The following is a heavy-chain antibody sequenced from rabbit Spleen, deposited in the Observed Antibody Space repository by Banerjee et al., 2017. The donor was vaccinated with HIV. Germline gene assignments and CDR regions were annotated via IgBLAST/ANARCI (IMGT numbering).Heavy chain of an antibody. Sequence: QSLEESGGDLVKPGASLTLTCTASGFDFSRGYDMCWVRQAPGKGLEWIGCIYTGNVKTYYASWAKGRFTISKTSSPTVTLQMTSLTVADTATYFCARWDGISAHFNLWGQGTLVTVS. CDR3: ARWDGISAHFNL. D-gene: IGHD4-2*01. V-gene: IGHV1S40*01. J-gene: IGHJ4*01. CDR1: GFDFSRGYD. CDR2: IYTGNVKT.